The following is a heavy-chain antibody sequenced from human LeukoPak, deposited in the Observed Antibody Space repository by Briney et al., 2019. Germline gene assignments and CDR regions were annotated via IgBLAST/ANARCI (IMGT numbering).Heavy chain of an antibody. CDR2: IRGYNHNT. CDR1: GYTFTTYG. J-gene: IGHJ4*02. D-gene: IGHD3-3*01. V-gene: IGHV1-18*01. CDR3: AREGSSGVFDY. Sequence: ASVKVSCKTSGYTFTTYGISWVRQAPGQGLEWMGWIRGYNHNTKYAQKLQGRVTMTTDTSTSTAYMELRSLRSDDTAVYYCAREGSSGVFDYWGQGTLVTVSS.